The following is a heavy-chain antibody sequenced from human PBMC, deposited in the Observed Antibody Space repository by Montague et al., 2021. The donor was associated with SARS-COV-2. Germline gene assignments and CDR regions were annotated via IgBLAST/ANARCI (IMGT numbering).Heavy chain of an antibody. CDR3: ARDMRMVANVVVVVDAVFDGFDI. D-gene: IGHD2-15*01. CDR2: IYYGGST. Sequence: SETLSLTCTVSGDSVRTYSYYWGWIRQPPGKGLEWIGSIYYGGSTTYNPSLKSRVTISVDTSRNQFSLKLSSVTAADTAVYYGARDMRMVANVVVVVDAVFDGFDIWGQGTMVTVSS. V-gene: IGHV4-39*07. J-gene: IGHJ3*02. CDR1: GDSVRTYSYY.